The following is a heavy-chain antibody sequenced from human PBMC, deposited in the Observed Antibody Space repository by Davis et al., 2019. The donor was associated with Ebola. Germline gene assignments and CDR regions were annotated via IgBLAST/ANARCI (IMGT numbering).Heavy chain of an antibody. V-gene: IGHV3-73*01. D-gene: IGHD4-17*01. CDR1: GFTFSGSA. CDR2: IRSKANRYAT. J-gene: IGHJ4*02. Sequence: GESLKISCAASGFTFSGSAMHWVRQASGKGLEWVGRIRSKANRYATAYAASVKGRFTISRDDSKNTAYLQMNSLKTEDTAVYYCTSTYGDYGDYWGQGTLVTVSS. CDR3: TSTYGDYGDY.